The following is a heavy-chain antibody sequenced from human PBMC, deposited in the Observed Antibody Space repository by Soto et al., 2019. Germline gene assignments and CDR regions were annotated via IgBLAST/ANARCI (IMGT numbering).Heavy chain of an antibody. CDR1: GFTFSSYS. CDR2: ISSSSSYI. J-gene: IGHJ4*02. Sequence: GWSLRLSCAASGFTFSSYSMNWVRQAPGKGLEWVSSISSSSSYIYYADSVKGRFTISRDNAKNSLYLQMNSLRAEDTAVYYCARDPRLGYSDLQRYYFDYWGQGTLVTVSS. CDR3: ARDPRLGYSDLQRYYFDY. D-gene: IGHD2-15*01. V-gene: IGHV3-21*01.